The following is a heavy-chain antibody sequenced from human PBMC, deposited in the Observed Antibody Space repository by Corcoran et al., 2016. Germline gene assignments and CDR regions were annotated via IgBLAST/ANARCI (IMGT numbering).Heavy chain of an antibody. V-gene: IGHV1-46*01. D-gene: IGHD1-1*01. Sequence: QVQLVQSGAEVKKPGASVKVSCKASGYTFTSYYMHWVRQAPGQGLEWMGIINPSGGSTSYAQKFKGRVTMTRDTSTSTVYMEMSSGRSEDTAVYSCASAVQRCLQTWGQGTTVTVSS. CDR2: INPSGGST. CDR3: ASAVQRCLQT. CDR1: GYTFTSYY. J-gene: IGHJ6*02.